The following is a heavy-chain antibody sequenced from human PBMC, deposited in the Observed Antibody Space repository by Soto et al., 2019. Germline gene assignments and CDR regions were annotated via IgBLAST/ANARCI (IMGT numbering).Heavy chain of an antibody. Sequence: ESGGGVVQPGRSLRLSCAASGFTFSSYGMHWVRQAPGKGLEWVAVISYDGSNKYYADSVKGRFTISRDNSKNTLYLQMNSLRAEDTAVYYCARDRGQQHRWWFDPWGQGTLVTVSS. CDR3: ARDRGQQHRWWFDP. CDR1: GFTFSSYG. V-gene: IGHV3-30*03. D-gene: IGHD6-13*01. J-gene: IGHJ5*02. CDR2: ISYDGSNK.